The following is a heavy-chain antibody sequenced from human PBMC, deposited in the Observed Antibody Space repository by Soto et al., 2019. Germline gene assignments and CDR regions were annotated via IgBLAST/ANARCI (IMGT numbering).Heavy chain of an antibody. CDR2: ISSSGSGI. CDR1: GFTFSDYY. V-gene: IGHV3-11*01. D-gene: IGHD2-15*01. CDR3: ARAYSDAFDI. Sequence: QVQLVESGGGLVKPGGSPRLSCAASGFTFSDYYMTWIRQAPGKGLEWVSYISSSGSGIYYADSMKGRFTISRDNAKKSLYLQMSSLRAEDTAVYYCARAYSDAFDIWGQGTMVTVSS. J-gene: IGHJ3*02.